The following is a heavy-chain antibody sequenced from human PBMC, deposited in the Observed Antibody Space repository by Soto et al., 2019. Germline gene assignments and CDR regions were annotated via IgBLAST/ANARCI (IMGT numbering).Heavy chain of an antibody. Sequence: ASVKVSCKASGYTFTGYYMHWVRQAPGQGLEWMGWINPNSGGTNYAQKFQGWVTMTRETSISTAYMELSRLRSDDTAVYYCAREDVHVPGYSSSWSINWFDPWGQGTLVTVSS. CDR1: GYTFTGYY. D-gene: IGHD6-13*01. CDR2: INPNSGGT. CDR3: AREDVHVPGYSSSWSINWFDP. V-gene: IGHV1-2*04. J-gene: IGHJ5*02.